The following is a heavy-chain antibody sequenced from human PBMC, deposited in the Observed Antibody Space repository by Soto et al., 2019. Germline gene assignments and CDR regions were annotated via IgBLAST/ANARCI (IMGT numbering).Heavy chain of an antibody. CDR1: GGSVSSGIYY. J-gene: IGHJ4*02. CDR3: ARGVGYYGSGSYFSFDY. Sequence: SETLSLTCTVSGGSVSSGIYYWSWIGHPPGKGLEWIGYIYYSGSTNYNPSLKSRVTISVDTSKNQFSLKLSSVTAADTAVYYCARGVGYYGSGSYFSFDYWGQGTLVTVSS. D-gene: IGHD3-10*01. CDR2: IYYSGST. V-gene: IGHV4-61*01.